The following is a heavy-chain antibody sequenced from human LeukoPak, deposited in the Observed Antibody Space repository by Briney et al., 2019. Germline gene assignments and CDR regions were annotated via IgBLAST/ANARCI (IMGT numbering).Heavy chain of an antibody. CDR2: IIPIFGTA. CDR3: ARGGDYGGNSPFDY. J-gene: IGHJ4*02. Sequence: SVKVSCKASGGTFSSYAISWVRQAPGQGLEWMGGIIPIFGTANYAQKFQGRVTITADESTSTAYMELSSLRSEDTAVYYCARGGDYGGNSPFDYWGQGTLVTVSS. V-gene: IGHV1-69*13. D-gene: IGHD4-23*01. CDR1: GGTFSSYA.